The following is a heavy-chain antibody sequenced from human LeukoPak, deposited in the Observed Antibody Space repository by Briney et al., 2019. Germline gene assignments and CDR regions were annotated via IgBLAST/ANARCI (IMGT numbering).Heavy chain of an antibody. D-gene: IGHD2-2*02. V-gene: IGHV3-13*01. CDR2: IGTAGDT. J-gene: IGHJ6*02. Sequence: GGSPRLSCAASGFTFSSYDMHWVRQATGKGLEWVSAIGTAGDTYYPGSVKGRFTISRENAKNSLYLQMNSLRAGDTAVYYCARALNCSSTSCYTPYYNGMDVWGQGTTVTVSS. CDR1: GFTFSSYD. CDR3: ARALNCSSTSCYTPYYNGMDV.